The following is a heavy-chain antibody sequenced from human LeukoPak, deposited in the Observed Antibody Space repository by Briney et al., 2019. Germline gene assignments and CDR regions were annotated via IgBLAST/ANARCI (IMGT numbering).Heavy chain of an antibody. CDR1: GYTFTGYY. D-gene: IGHD6-19*01. J-gene: IGHJ3*02. Sequence: ASVKVSCKASGYTFTGYYMHWERQAPGQGLEWMGWINPNSGGTNYAQKFQGRVTMTRDTSISTAYMELSRLRSDDTAVYYCAREIGVAGSDDAFDIWGQGTMVTVSS. CDR3: AREIGVAGSDDAFDI. CDR2: INPNSGGT. V-gene: IGHV1-2*02.